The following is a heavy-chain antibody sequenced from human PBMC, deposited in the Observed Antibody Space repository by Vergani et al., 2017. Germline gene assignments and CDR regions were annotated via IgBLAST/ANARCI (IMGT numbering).Heavy chain of an antibody. V-gene: IGHV1-69*01. Sequence: QVQLVQSGAEVKKPGASVKVSCKASGYTFTGYYMHWVRQAPGQGLEWMGWINPIFGTANYAQKFQGRVTITADESTSTAYMELSSLRSGDTAVYYCARGFQLELRPTWFDPWGQGTLVTVSS. CDR1: GYTFTGYY. CDR2: INPIFGTA. D-gene: IGHD1-7*01. J-gene: IGHJ5*02. CDR3: ARGFQLELRPTWFDP.